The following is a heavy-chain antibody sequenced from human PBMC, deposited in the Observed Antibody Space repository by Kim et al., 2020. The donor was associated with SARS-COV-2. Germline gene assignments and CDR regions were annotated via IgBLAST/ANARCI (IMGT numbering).Heavy chain of an antibody. J-gene: IGHJ4*02. CDR1: GFTFSSYA. V-gene: IGHV3-33*06. D-gene: IGHD3-3*01. CDR2: IWYDGSNK. Sequence: GGSLRLSCAASGFTFSSYAMHWVRQAPGKGLEWVAVIWYDGSNKYYADSVKGRFTISRDNSKNTLYLQMNSLRAEDTAVYYCAKEGSGYYINLDYWGQGTLVTVSS. CDR3: AKEGSGYYINLDY.